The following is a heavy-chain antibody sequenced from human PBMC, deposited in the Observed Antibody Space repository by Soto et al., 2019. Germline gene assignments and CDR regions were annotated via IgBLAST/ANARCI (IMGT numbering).Heavy chain of an antibody. D-gene: IGHD2-2*01. CDR3: ARYIPGVRYYGMDV. CDR2: IYPGDSDT. Sequence: PGESLKISCKGSGYSFTSYWIGWVRQMPGKGLEWMGIIYPGDSDTRYSPSFQGQVTISRDNSGNTLFLQMYSLRAEDTAVYYCARYIPGVRYYGMDVWGQGTTVTVSS. J-gene: IGHJ6*02. V-gene: IGHV5-51*01. CDR1: GYSFTSYW.